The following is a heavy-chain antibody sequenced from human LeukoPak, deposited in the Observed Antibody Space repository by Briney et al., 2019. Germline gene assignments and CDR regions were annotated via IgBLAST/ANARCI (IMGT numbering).Heavy chain of an antibody. Sequence: SETLSLTCTVSGGSISSYYWGWIRQPPGKGLEWIGSISYSGTNYNNPSLKSRVSISIDTSRNQFSVKLTSVTAADTAMYYCASLGTLRSWGQGTLVTVSS. J-gene: IGHJ5*02. CDR3: ASLGTLRS. CDR1: GGSISSYY. V-gene: IGHV4-39*01. CDR2: ISYSGTN. D-gene: IGHD7-27*01.